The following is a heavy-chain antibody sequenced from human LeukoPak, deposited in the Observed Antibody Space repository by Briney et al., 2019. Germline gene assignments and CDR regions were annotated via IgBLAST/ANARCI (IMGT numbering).Heavy chain of an antibody. Sequence: ASVKLSCKASGYTFTGYYMHWVRQAPGQGLEGMGWINPNSGGTNYAQKFQGRVTMTRDTSISTAYMELSRLRSDDTAVYYCARVSPGDRYCSGGSCYSSWFDPWGEGTLVTVSS. J-gene: IGHJ5*02. CDR1: GYTFTGYY. V-gene: IGHV1-2*02. D-gene: IGHD2-15*01. CDR2: INPNSGGT. CDR3: ARVSPGDRYCSGGSCYSSWFDP.